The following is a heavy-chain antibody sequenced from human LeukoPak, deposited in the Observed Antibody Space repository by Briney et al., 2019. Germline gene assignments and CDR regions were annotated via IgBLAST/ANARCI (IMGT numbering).Heavy chain of an antibody. CDR2: IYYSGST. Sequence: SETLSLTCTVSGGSISSYYWSWIRQPPGKGLEWIGYIYYSGSTNYNPSLESRVTISVDTSKNQFSLKLSSVTAADTAVYYCAREGQWLPGFDYWGQGTLVTVSS. D-gene: IGHD6-19*01. V-gene: IGHV4-59*01. J-gene: IGHJ4*02. CDR3: AREGQWLPGFDY. CDR1: GGSISSYY.